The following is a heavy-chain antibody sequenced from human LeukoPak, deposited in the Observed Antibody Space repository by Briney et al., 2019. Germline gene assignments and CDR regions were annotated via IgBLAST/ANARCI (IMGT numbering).Heavy chain of an antibody. V-gene: IGHV3-30*03. CDR2: ISYDGSNK. J-gene: IGHJ4*02. CDR3: ARHRDYGTGWYGFDY. CDR1: GFIFSSYG. D-gene: IGHD6-19*01. Sequence: TGGSLRLSCAASGFIFSSYGMHWVRQAPGKGLEWVAVISYDGSNKYYADSVKGRFTISRDNSKNTLDLQMNSLRAEDTAVYYCARHRDYGTGWYGFDYWGQGTLVTVSS.